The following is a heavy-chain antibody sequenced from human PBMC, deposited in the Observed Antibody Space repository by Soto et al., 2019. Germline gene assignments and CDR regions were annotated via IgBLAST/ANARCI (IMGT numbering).Heavy chain of an antibody. D-gene: IGHD5-18*01. V-gene: IGHV1-18*01. CDR1: GYTFTSYG. Sequence: QVQLVQSGAEVKKPGASVKVSCKASGYTFTSYGISWVRQAPGQGREWMGWISAYNGNTNYAQKLQDRVTMTTDTAASTAYLELRSQRSDETAVDHCESDFHPYRRGYSYSHIDYWGQGTLLTVAS. CDR2: ISAYNGNT. J-gene: IGHJ4*02. CDR3: ESDFHPYRRGYSYSHIDY.